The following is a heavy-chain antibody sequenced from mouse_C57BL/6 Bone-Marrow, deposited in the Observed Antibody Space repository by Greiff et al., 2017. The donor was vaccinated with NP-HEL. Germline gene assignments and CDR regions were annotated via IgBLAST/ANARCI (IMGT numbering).Heavy chain of an antibody. V-gene: IGHV5-6*01. J-gene: IGHJ3*01. Sequence: EVHLVESGGDLVKPGGSLKLSCAASGFTFSSYGMSWVRQTPDKRLAWVATISSGGSYTYYPDSVKGRFTISSDNAKNTLYLQMSSLKSEDTAMYYCIKGAWFAYWGQGTLVTVSA. CDR2: ISSGGSYT. CDR1: GFTFSSYG. D-gene: IGHD1-3*01. CDR3: IKGAWFAY.